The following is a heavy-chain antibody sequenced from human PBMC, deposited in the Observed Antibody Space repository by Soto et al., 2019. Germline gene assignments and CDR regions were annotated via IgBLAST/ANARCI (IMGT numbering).Heavy chain of an antibody. Sequence: ASVKVSCKASGYTFTSYGISWVRQAPGQGLEWMGWISAYNGNTNYAQKLQGRVTMTTDTSTSTAYMELSSLRSEDTAVYYCARVQSPAYYYYYGMDVWGQGTTVTVSS. CDR1: GYTFTSYG. V-gene: IGHV1-18*01. J-gene: IGHJ6*02. CDR2: ISAYNGNT. CDR3: ARVQSPAYYYYYGMDV.